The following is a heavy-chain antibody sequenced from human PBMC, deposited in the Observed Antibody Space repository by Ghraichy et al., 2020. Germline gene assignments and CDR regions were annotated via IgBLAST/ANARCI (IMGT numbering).Heavy chain of an antibody. J-gene: IGHJ4*02. CDR2: VIPLDGTV. V-gene: IGHV1-69*04. Sequence: SVKVSCKAFGDTFNSYDISWVRQAPGHGLQWMGRVIPLDGTVNYAQTFQGRVTITADKSTNTGYLELGSLRSDDTAVYYCAISYYDSRAYTRPVLPFDYWGQGTQVTVSS. CDR1: GDTFNSYD. D-gene: IGHD3-22*01. CDR3: AISYYDSRAYTRPVLPFDY.